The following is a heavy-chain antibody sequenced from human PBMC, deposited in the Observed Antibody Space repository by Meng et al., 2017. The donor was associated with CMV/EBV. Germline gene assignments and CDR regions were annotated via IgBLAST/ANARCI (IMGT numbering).Heavy chain of an antibody. CDR2: ISDSGGIT. CDR1: EFTFSSYA. D-gene: IGHD6-19*01. Sequence: GESLKISCAASEFTFSSYAMNWVRQAPGKGLEWVSIISDSGGITYYADSVEGRFTISRDNSKNTLYLQMNSLRAEDTAVYYCARDGAVAGTLGYYYYYGMDVWGQGTTVTVSS. V-gene: IGHV3-23*01. CDR3: ARDGAVAGTLGYYYYYGMDV. J-gene: IGHJ6*02.